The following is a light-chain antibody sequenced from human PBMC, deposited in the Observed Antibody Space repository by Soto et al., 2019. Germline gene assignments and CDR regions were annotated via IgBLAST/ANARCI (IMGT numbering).Light chain of an antibody. CDR2: DAS. Sequence: DIQMTQSPSTLSASVGDRVTITCRASQSISSYLAWYQQKPGKAPKVLIFDASSLESGVPSRFSGSGSGTEFTLSISGLQPGDFATYYCQQYHTYPWTFGQGTKVDIK. J-gene: IGKJ1*01. CDR1: QSISSY. V-gene: IGKV1-5*01. CDR3: QQYHTYPWT.